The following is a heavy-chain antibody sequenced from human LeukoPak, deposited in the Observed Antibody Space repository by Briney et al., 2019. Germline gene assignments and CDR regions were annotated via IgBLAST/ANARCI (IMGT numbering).Heavy chain of an antibody. CDR2: ISAYNGNT. D-gene: IGHD6-6*01. J-gene: IGHJ4*02. CDR1: GYTFTSYG. Sequence: SVKVSCKASGYTFTSYGISWVRQAPGQGLEWMGWISAYNGNTNYAQKFQGRVTITADKSTSTAYMELSSLRSEDTAVYYCARGSSMVSSSFDYWGQGTLVTVSS. V-gene: IGHV1-18*01. CDR3: ARGSSMVSSSFDY.